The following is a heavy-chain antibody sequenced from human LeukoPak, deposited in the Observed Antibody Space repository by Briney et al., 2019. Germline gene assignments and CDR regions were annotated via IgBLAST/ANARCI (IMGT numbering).Heavy chain of an antibody. J-gene: IGHJ4*02. CDR1: GFTFGNYG. Sequence: GGSLRLSCAASGFTFGNYGMHWVRQAPGKGLEWVATITYVGSSEYYADSVKDRFTVSRDNSKNTLYLQMSSLKTEDTAVYYCAKRGDGGHKSLEYWGQGTLVIVSS. CDR3: AKRGDGGHKSLEY. CDR2: ITYVGSSE. D-gene: IGHD3-16*01. V-gene: IGHV3-30*18.